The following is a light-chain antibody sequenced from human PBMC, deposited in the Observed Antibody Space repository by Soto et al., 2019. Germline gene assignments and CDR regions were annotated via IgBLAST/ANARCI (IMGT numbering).Light chain of an antibody. J-gene: IGLJ2*01. CDR2: DVT. V-gene: IGLV2-14*01. Sequence: QSALTQPASVSGSPGQSITISCTGTSSDVGYYNYVSWYQQRPGRAPKLMIFDVTNRPSGVSSRFSGSKSGNTASLTISGLQAEDEADYYCSSYTSSISLIFGGGTKVTVL. CDR1: SSDVGYYNY. CDR3: SSYTSSISLI.